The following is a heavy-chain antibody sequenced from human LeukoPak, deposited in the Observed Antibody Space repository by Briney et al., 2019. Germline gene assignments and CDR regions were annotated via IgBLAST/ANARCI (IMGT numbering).Heavy chain of an antibody. J-gene: IGHJ4*02. CDR3: ASVDTAATIDY. D-gene: IGHD5-18*01. Sequence: SVKVSCKASGGTFSSYAISWVRQAPGQGLEWMGGIIPIFGTADYAQKFQGRVTITADESTSTAYMELSSLRSEDTAVYYCASVDTAATIDYWGQGTLVTVSS. CDR1: GGTFSSYA. CDR2: IIPIFGTA. V-gene: IGHV1-69*13.